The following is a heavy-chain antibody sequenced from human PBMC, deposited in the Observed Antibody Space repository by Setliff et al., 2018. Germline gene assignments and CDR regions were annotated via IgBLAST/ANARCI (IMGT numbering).Heavy chain of an antibody. CDR3: ARGINSVSWTPKY. Sequence: SETLSLTCIVSADSMNNNFWTWIRRPPGKGLEWIGYIYPDGTTNYNPSLKSRMAISLDMSKNQFSLTLRSVTAADTAMYYCARGINSVSWTPKYWGRGTRVTV. CDR1: ADSMNNNF. CDR2: IYPDGTT. D-gene: IGHD6-13*01. J-gene: IGHJ4*02. V-gene: IGHV4-4*08.